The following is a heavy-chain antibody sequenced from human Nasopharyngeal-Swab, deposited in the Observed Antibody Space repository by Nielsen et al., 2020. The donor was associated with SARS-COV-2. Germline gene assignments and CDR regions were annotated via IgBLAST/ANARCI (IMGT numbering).Heavy chain of an antibody. V-gene: IGHV4-34*01. Sequence: GSLRLSFAVFGGTLNGFHCTWIRQTPGKGLEWIGEINDRGSGNYNPSLRSRVTISAGTSNIQFSLKLNSVTAADTAVYYCARGQDAYYYMDVWGEGTTVTVSS. CDR3: ARGQDAYYYMDV. J-gene: IGHJ6*03. D-gene: IGHD2-15*01. CDR2: INDRGSG. CDR1: GGTLNGFH.